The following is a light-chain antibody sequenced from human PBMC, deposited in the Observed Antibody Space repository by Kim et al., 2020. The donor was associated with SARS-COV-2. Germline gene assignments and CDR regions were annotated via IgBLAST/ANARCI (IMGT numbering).Light chain of an antibody. CDR3: QQRSNWPPYT. CDR2: DAS. V-gene: IGKV3-11*01. CDR1: QSVSSY. Sequence: LARGERATLSCRAGQSVSSYLAWYQQNPGQAPRLLICDASNRATGIPARFSGSGSGTDFTLTISSLEPEDFAVYYCQQRSNWPPYTFGQGTKLEIK. J-gene: IGKJ2*01.